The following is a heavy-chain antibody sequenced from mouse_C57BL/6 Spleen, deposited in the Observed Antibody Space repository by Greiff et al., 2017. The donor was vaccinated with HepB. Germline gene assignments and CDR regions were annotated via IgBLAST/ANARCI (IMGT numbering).Heavy chain of an antibody. CDR3: ARDGYVSWFAY. CDR1: GYAFSSSW. CDR2: IYPGDGDT. J-gene: IGHJ3*01. D-gene: IGHD2-2*01. V-gene: IGHV1-82*01. Sequence: VQLQESGPELVKPGASVKISCKASGYAFSSSWMNWVKQRPGKGLEWIGRIYPGDGDTNYNGKFKGKATLTADKSSSTAYMQLSSLTSEDSAVYFCARDGYVSWFAYWGQGTLVTVSA.